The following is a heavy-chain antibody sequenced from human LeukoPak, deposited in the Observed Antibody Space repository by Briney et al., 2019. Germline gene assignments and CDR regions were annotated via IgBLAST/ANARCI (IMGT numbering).Heavy chain of an antibody. Sequence: GGSLRLSCAASGFTFSDFYMSWIRQAPGKGLEWLSDISSSSTDTNYADSVKGRFTISRDNAKNSLFLQLNSLRAEDTAVYYCARKTYYYDSGSYSKSYYFDYWGQGTLVTVSS. CDR2: ISSSSTDT. V-gene: IGHV3-11*06. D-gene: IGHD3-10*01. CDR3: ARKTYYYDSGSYSKSYYFDY. CDR1: GFTFSDFY. J-gene: IGHJ4*02.